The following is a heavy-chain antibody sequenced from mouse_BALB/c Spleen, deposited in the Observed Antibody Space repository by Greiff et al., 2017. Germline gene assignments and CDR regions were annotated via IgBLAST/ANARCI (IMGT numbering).Heavy chain of an antibody. CDR1: GYTFTSYW. Sequence: QVQLQQSGAELARPGASVKLSCKASGYTFTSYWMQWVKQRPGQGLEWIGAIYPGDGDTRYTQKFKGKATLTADKSSSTAYMQLSSLASEDSAVYYCARRDYYGSSSYAMDYWGQGTSVTVSS. V-gene: IGHV1-87*01. CDR3: ARRDYYGSSSYAMDY. J-gene: IGHJ4*01. D-gene: IGHD1-1*01. CDR2: IYPGDGDT.